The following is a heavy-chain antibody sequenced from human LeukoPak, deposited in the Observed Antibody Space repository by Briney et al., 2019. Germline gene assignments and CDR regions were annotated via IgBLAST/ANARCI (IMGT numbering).Heavy chain of an antibody. V-gene: IGHV4-30-4*08. CDR2: IYYSGST. CDR3: ARASYYYDSSGYYYGQVWYMDV. Sequence: SETLSLTCTVSGGSISSGDYYWSWIRQPPGKGLEWIGYIYYSGSTYYNPSLKSRVTISVDTSKNQFSLKLSSVTAADTAEYYCARASYYYDSSGYYYGQVWYMDVWGKGTTVTVSS. D-gene: IGHD3-22*01. CDR1: GGSISSGDYY. J-gene: IGHJ6*03.